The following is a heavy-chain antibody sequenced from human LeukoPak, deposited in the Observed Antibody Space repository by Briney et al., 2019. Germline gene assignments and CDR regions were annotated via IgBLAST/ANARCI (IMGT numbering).Heavy chain of an antibody. V-gene: IGHV1-2*02. J-gene: IGHJ4*02. CDR3: ARQTRLYYYDSSESDY. CDR1: GYTFTGYY. D-gene: IGHD3-22*01. CDR2: INPNSGGT. Sequence: ASVKVSCKASGYTFTGYYMHWVRQAPGQGLEWMGWINPNSGGTNYAQKFQGRVTMTRDTSISTAYMELSRLRSDDTAVYYCARQTRLYYYDSSESDYWGQGTLVTVSS.